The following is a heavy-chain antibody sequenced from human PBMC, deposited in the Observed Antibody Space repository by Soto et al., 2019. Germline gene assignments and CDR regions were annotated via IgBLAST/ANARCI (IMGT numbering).Heavy chain of an antibody. CDR3: AAALHDYGDYVGFYFDY. V-gene: IGHV1-2*06. Sequence: ASVKVSCKASGYIFTDYYMHWVRQAPGQELGWMGRINPNSGGTNYAQKFQGRVTMTRDTSISTAYTELSSLRSEDTAVYYCAAALHDYGDYVGFYFDYWGQGTLVTVSS. CDR2: INPNSGGT. D-gene: IGHD4-17*01. J-gene: IGHJ4*02. CDR1: GYIFTDYY.